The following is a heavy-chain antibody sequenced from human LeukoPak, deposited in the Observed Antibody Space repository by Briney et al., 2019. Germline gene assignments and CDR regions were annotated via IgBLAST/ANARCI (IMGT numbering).Heavy chain of an antibody. CDR1: GFTFSSYS. J-gene: IGHJ4*02. CDR2: ISSSSSYI. Sequence: GRSLRLSCAASGFTFSSYSMNWVRRAPGKGLEWVSSISSSSSYIYYADSVKGRFTISRDNAKNSLYPQMNSLRAEDTAVYYCARDLGYCSSTSCYGYDYFDYWGQGTLVTVSS. D-gene: IGHD2-2*01. V-gene: IGHV3-21*01. CDR3: ARDLGYCSSTSCYGYDYFDY.